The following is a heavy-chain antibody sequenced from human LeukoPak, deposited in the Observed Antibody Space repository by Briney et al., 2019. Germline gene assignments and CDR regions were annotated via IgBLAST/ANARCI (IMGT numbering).Heavy chain of an antibody. CDR2: IHTSGST. CDR3: ARHLSSTSYPFYYYLDV. V-gene: IGHV4-4*09. D-gene: IGHD2-2*02. Sequence: SETLSLTCTVSGGSIINDYWSWLRQPPGKELEWIGYIHTSGSTRFNPSLQSRVTLSFDTSKDQFSLKLTSLTAADTAVYYCARHLSSTSYPFYYYLDVWGKGTTVTVSS. J-gene: IGHJ6*03. CDR1: GGSIINDY.